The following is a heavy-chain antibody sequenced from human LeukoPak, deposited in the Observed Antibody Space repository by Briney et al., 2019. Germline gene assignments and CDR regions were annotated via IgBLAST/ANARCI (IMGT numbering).Heavy chain of an antibody. CDR3: ARKRRVGATRLGYFDY. J-gene: IGHJ4*02. D-gene: IGHD1-26*01. Sequence: SETLSLTCTVSGGSISSSSYYWGWIRQPPGKGLEWIGEINHSGSTNYNPSLKSRVTISVDTSKNQFSLKLSSVTAADTAVYYCARKRRVGATRLGYFDYWGQGTLVTVSS. CDR2: INHSGST. V-gene: IGHV4-39*07. CDR1: GGSISSSSYY.